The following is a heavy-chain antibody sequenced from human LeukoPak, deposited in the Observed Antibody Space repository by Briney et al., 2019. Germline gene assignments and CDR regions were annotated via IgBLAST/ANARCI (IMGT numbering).Heavy chain of an antibody. CDR2: ISSSSSYI. Sequence: GGSLRLSCAASGFTFSSYNMNWVRQAPGKGLEWVSSISSSSSYIHYADSVKGRFTISRDNAKNSLYLQMNSLRAEDTAVYYCARGSRGNFDYWGQGTLVTVSS. CDR1: GFTFSSYN. V-gene: IGHV3-21*01. D-gene: IGHD4-23*01. CDR3: ARGSRGNFDY. J-gene: IGHJ4*02.